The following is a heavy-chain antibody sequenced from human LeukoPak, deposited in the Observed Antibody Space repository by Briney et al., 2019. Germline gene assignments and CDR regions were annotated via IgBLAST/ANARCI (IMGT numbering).Heavy chain of an antibody. V-gene: IGHV3-20*04. CDR3: ARSHEYYYDSSGYYPPYYFDY. Sequence: PGGTLRLSCAASGFTFSSYGMSWVRQAPGKGLEWVSGINWNGGSTGYADSVKGRFTISRDNAKNSLYLQMNSLRAEDTALYYCARSHEYYYDSSGYYPPYYFDYWGQGTLVTVSS. D-gene: IGHD3-22*01. CDR2: INWNGGST. CDR1: GFTFSSYG. J-gene: IGHJ4*02.